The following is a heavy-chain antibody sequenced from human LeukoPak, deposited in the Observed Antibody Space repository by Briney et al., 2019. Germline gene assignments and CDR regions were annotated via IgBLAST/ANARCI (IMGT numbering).Heavy chain of an antibody. CDR1: GGSISSSSCY. D-gene: IGHD3-3*01. J-gene: IGHJ4*02. Sequence: SETLSLTCTVSGGSISSSSCYWGWIRQPPGKGLEWIGSIYYSGSTYYNPSLKSRVTISVDTSKNQFSLKLSSVTAADTAVYYCARHHGNYDFWSGSHPSGLFDYWGQGTLVTVSS. V-gene: IGHV4-39*01. CDR2: IYYSGST. CDR3: ARHHGNYDFWSGSHPSGLFDY.